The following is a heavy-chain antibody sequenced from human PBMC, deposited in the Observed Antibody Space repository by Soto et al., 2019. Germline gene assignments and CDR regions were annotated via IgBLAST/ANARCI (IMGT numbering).Heavy chain of an antibody. D-gene: IGHD6-13*01. CDR2: IHPGDSDT. J-gene: IGHJ5*02. CDR1: GYSFTNYW. V-gene: IGHV5-51*03. Sequence: EVQLVQSGAEVKKAGESLKISCQGSGYSFTNYWVGWVRQIPGRGLEWMGIIHPGDSDTRYSPFFQGQVTISADKSISTAYLQWSSLKASDTAMYYCARHNRYSSTWFEGGFDPWGQGTLVTVSS. CDR3: ARHNRYSSTWFEGGFDP.